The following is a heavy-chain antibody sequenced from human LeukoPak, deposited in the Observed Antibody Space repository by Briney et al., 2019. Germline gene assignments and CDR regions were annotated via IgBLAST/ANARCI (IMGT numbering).Heavy chain of an antibody. V-gene: IGHV4-39*01. CDR2: IYYSGST. Sequence: PSETLSLTCTVSGGSISSSSYYWGWIRQPPGKGLEWIGSIYYSGSTYYNPSLKSRVTISVDTSKNQFSLKLSSVTAADTAVYYCARLPRLDYDSSGYHPRDAFDIWGQGTMVTVSS. J-gene: IGHJ3*02. D-gene: IGHD3-22*01. CDR3: ARLPRLDYDSSGYHPRDAFDI. CDR1: GGSISSSSYY.